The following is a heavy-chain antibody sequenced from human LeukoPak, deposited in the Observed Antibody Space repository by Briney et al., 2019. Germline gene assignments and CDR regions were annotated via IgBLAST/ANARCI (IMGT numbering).Heavy chain of an antibody. Sequence: AAVTVSCQPSRYTFPGYYIHWLGPAAAQGVAGMGWINPNNGDTNYAQKLQDRVTMTRDTSISTVYMEVSSLRSEDTAVYYCARADNTRGVGFDPWGQGTLVTVSS. J-gene: IGHJ5*02. CDR2: INPNNGDT. CDR3: ARADNTRGVGFDP. V-gene: IGHV1-2*02. D-gene: IGHD3-10*01. CDR1: RYTFPGYY.